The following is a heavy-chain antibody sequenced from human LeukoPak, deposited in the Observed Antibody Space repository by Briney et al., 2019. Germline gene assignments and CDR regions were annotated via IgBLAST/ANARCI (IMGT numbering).Heavy chain of an antibody. J-gene: IGHJ4*02. CDR3: ARQAEKRSKDLGY. CDR1: GFTFSSYS. V-gene: IGHV3-21*01. CDR2: ISSSSSYI. D-gene: IGHD3-16*01. Sequence: PGGSLRLSCAASGFTFSSYSMNWVRQAPGKGLEWVSSISSSSSYIYYADSVKGRFTISRDNAKNSLYLQMNSLRAEDTAVYYCARQAEKRSKDLGYWGQGTLVTVSS.